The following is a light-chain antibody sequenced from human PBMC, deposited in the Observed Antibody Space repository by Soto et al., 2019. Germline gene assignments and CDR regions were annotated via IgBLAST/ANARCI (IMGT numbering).Light chain of an antibody. V-gene: IGKV1-5*03. CDR2: KAS. J-gene: IGKJ1*01. CDR3: QEYNNYWT. CDR1: QTISSW. Sequence: DIQMTQSPSTLSGSVGDRVTITCRASQTISSWLAWYQQKPGKAPKLLIYKASTLKSGVPSRFSGSGSGTEFTLTISSLQPEDFATYYCQEYNNYWTFGQGTKVDIK.